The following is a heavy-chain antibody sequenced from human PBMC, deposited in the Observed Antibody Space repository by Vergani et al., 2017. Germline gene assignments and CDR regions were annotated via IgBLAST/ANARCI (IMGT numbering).Heavy chain of an antibody. V-gene: IGHV3-30-3*01. CDR2: ISYDGSNK. D-gene: IGHD6-19*01. CDR1: GFTFSSYA. Sequence: QVQLVESGGGVVQPGRSLRLSCAASGFTFSSYAMHWVRQAPGKGLEWVAVISYDGSNKYYADSVKGRFTLSRDNSKNTLYLQMNSLRAEDTAVYYCARGAVAGGARPTLGWYFDLWGRGTLVTVSS. J-gene: IGHJ2*01. CDR3: ARGAVAGGARPTLGWYFDL.